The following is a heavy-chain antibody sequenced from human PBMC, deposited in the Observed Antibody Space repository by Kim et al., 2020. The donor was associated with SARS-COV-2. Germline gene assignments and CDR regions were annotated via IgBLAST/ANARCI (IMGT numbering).Heavy chain of an antibody. V-gene: IGHV4-34*01. D-gene: IGHD3-3*01. CDR3: ARDKLRDFREAIQY. Sequence: PSLKSRVTISVDTSQNQISLRLSSVTAAGTGVYYCARDKLRDFREAIQYWGQGTLVTVSS. J-gene: IGHJ1*01.